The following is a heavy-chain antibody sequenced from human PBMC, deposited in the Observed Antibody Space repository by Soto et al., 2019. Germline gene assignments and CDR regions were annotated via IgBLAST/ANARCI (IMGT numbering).Heavy chain of an antibody. CDR1: GGSISSGDYY. Sequence: PSETLSLTCTVSGGSISSGDYYWSWIRQPPGKGLEWIGYIYYSGSTYYNPSLKSRVTISVDTSKNQFSLKLSSVTAADTAVYYCARGSWRYCSSTSCYGDDAFDIWGQGTMVTVPS. D-gene: IGHD2-2*01. CDR3: ARGSWRYCSSTSCYGDDAFDI. CDR2: IYYSGST. J-gene: IGHJ3*02. V-gene: IGHV4-30-4*01.